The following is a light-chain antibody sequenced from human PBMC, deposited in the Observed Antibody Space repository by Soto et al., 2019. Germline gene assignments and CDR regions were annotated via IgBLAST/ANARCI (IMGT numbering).Light chain of an antibody. J-gene: IGLJ3*02. V-gene: IGLV1-47*01. CDR2: RDN. Sequence: QLVLTQPPSASGTPGQRVTISCSGSSSNIRSNYVYWYQQLPGTAPKLLIYRDNQRPSGVPDRFSGSRSGTSASLAISGLRSEDEADYYCSAWDDSLSGGVFGGGTKVTVL. CDR1: SSNIRSNY. CDR3: SAWDDSLSGGV.